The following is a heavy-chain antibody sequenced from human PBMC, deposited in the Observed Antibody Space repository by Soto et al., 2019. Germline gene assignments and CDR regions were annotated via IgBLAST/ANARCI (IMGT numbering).Heavy chain of an antibody. CDR2: IIPNSGKT. D-gene: IGHD3-9*01. J-gene: IGHJ4*02. Sequence: ASVKVSCKASGGTFSSYTISWVRQAPGQGLEWIRRIIPNSGKTGYAQKFQGRVTMTRNTSISTANMELSSLRSEDTAVYYCARGLGDILTGYYDVSLTTNDYWGQGTLVTVSS. V-gene: IGHV1-8*02. CDR3: ARGLGDILTGYYDVSLTTNDY. CDR1: GGTFSSYT.